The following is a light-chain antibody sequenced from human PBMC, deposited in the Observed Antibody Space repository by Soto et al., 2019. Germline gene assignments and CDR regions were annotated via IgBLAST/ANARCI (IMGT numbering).Light chain of an antibody. J-gene: IGKJ5*01. CDR1: QSVSSSY. Sequence: EIVLTQSPGTLSLSPGERATLSCRASQSVSSSYLAWYQQKPGQAPRILIYGASSRDTGIPDRFSGSGSGTDFTLTISRLEPEDFEVYYCQQYGSYFITFGQGTRLEIK. CDR3: QQYGSYFIT. CDR2: GAS. V-gene: IGKV3-20*01.